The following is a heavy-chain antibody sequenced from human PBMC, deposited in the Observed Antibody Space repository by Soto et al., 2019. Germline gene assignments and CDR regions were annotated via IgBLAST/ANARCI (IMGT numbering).Heavy chain of an antibody. CDR3: AGVRREMATIPGAFDY. V-gene: IGHV4-59*01. Sequence: QVQLQESGPGLVKPSETLSLTCTVSGGSISSYYWSWIRQPPGKGLEWIGYVYYSGSTNYNPTLYSRVTISVDTSKYQFSPKLSSVTAADTAVDYCAGVRREMATIPGAFDYWGQGTLVTVSS. CDR2: VYYSGST. J-gene: IGHJ4*02. D-gene: IGHD5-12*01. CDR1: GGSISSYY.